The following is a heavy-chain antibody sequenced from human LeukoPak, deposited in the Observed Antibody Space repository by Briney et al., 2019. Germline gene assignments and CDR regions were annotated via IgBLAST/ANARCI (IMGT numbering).Heavy chain of an antibody. CDR2: IYTSGST. CDR3: ARGKVSGWYPYYFDY. CDR1: SGSITSGNYF. Sequence: SQTLSLTCTVSSGSITSGNYFWSWIRQPAGKGLEWIGRIYTSGSTNYNPSLKSRVTISVDTSKNQFSLKLSSVTAADTAVYYCARGKVSGWYPYYFDYWGQGTLVTVSS. D-gene: IGHD6-19*01. V-gene: IGHV4-61*02. J-gene: IGHJ4*02.